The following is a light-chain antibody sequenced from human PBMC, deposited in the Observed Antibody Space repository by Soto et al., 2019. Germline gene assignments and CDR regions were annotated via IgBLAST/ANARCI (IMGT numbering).Light chain of an antibody. CDR2: GAS. Sequence: VLTQSPGTLSLSPGDRATLSCRASQSVSTSYLAWYQQKPGQAPRLLIYGASSRATGIPDRFSGSGSGTDFTLTISSLQSEDFAVYYCQQYNNWPLTFGGGTKVDI. J-gene: IGKJ4*01. V-gene: IGKV3-20*01. CDR3: QQYNNWPLT. CDR1: QSVSTSY.